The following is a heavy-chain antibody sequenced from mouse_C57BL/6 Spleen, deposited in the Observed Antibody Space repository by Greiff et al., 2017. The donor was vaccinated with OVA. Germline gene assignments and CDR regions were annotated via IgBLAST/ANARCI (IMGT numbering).Heavy chain of an antibody. CDR2: IDPSDSYT. D-gene: IGHD1-1*01. J-gene: IGHJ4*01. CDR1: GYTFTSYW. V-gene: IGHV1-59*01. CDR3: ARSFYYYGRYYAMDY. Sequence: QVQLQQPGAELVRPGTSVKLSCKASGYTFTSYWMHWVKQRPGQGLEWIGVIDPSDSYTNYNQKFKGKATLTVDTSSSTAYMQLSSLTSEDSAVYCCARSFYYYGRYYAMDYWGQGTSVTVSS.